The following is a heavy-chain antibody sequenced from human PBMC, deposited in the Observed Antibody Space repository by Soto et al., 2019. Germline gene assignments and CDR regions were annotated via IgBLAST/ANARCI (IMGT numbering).Heavy chain of an antibody. CDR2: IIPIFGTA. D-gene: IGHD4-17*01. Sequence: SVKVSCKASGATFSSYAITWGRQAPGQGLEWMGGIIPIFGTANYAQKFQGRVTITADKSTSTAYMELSSLRSEDTAVYYCARGGDYVVLGNDFDIWGQGTMVTV. CDR1: GATFSSYA. J-gene: IGHJ3*02. V-gene: IGHV1-69*06. CDR3: ARGGDYVVLGNDFDI.